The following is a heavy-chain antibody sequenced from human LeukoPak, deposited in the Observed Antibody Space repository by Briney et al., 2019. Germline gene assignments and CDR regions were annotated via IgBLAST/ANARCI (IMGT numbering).Heavy chain of an antibody. CDR1: GGSFSGYY. CDR2: INHSGST. D-gene: IGHD3-16*02. V-gene: IGHV4-34*01. J-gene: IGHJ5*02. CDR3: ARVSGPRWGSYRRPNWSDP. Sequence: SETLSLTCAVYGGSFSGYYWSWIRQPPGRGLEWIGEINHSGSTNYNPSLKSRVTISVDASKNQFSLKLSSVTAADTAVYYCARVSGPRWGSYRRPNWSDPWGQGTLVTVSS.